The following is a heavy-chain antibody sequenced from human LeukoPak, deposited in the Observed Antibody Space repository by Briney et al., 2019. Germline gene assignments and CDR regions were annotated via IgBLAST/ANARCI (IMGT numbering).Heavy chain of an antibody. D-gene: IGHD6-13*01. CDR3: ARDRQQLTPTPDY. Sequence: GGSLRLSCIASGFTLSAYTMNWVRQAPGKGPEWVSTLTRGGDNDIHYADSVKGRFTISRDNAKNSLYLQMNSLRAEDTAVYYCARDRQQLTPTPDYWGQGTLVTVSS. CDR1: GFTLSAYT. CDR2: LTRGGDNDI. J-gene: IGHJ4*02. V-gene: IGHV3-21*01.